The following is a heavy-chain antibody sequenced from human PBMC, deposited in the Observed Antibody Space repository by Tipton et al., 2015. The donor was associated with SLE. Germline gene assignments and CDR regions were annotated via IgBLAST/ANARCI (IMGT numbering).Heavy chain of an antibody. CDR2: IYYSGST. V-gene: IGHV4-59*11. J-gene: IGHJ4*02. D-gene: IGHD1-26*01. CDR1: GGSISSHY. CDR3: ASQGDPDY. Sequence: TLSLTCTVSGGSISSHYWSWIRQPPGKGLEWIGYIYYSGSTNYNPSLKSRVTMSVDTSKNQFSLKLSSVTAADTAVYYCASQGDPDYWGQGTLVTVSS.